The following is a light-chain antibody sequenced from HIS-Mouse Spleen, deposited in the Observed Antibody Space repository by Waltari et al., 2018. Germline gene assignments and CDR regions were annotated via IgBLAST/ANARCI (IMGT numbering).Light chain of an antibody. Sequence: DIQMTQSHSTLSASVGHRVTIPCRASQSISSWLAWYQQKPGKAPKLLIYKASSLDSGVPSRFSGSGSGTEFTLTISSLQPDDFATYYCQQYNSYSWTFGQGTKVEIK. CDR1: QSISSW. CDR3: QQYNSYSWT. CDR2: KAS. V-gene: IGKV1-5*03. J-gene: IGKJ1*01.